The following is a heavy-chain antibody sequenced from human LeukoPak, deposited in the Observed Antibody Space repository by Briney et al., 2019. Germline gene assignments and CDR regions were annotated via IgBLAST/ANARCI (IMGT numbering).Heavy chain of an antibody. CDR2: ICGSGGRK. V-gene: IGHV3-23*01. J-gene: IGHJ4*02. Sequence: PGGSLSLSCAASGFTFSSYAMSWVRQAPGTGLEWVSAICGSGGRKYYADSVKGRFTISRDNSKNPLYLQMNSLRAEDTAVYYCARFNDYGDYLFDYWGQGTLVTVSS. CDR3: ARFNDYGDYLFDY. D-gene: IGHD4-17*01. CDR1: GFTFSSYA.